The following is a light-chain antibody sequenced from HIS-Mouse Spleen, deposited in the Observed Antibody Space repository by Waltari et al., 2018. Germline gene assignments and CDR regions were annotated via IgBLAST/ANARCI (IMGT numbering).Light chain of an antibody. CDR3: QQYDNLPPVIT. CDR2: DAS. V-gene: IGKV1-33*01. Sequence: DIQLTQSPSSLSASVGDRVTITCQASQDISNYLNWYQQKPGKAPQLLIYDASNLETGVPSRFSGSGSGTDFTFTISSLQPEDIATYYCQQYDNLPPVITFGQGTRLEIK. J-gene: IGKJ5*01. CDR1: QDISNY.